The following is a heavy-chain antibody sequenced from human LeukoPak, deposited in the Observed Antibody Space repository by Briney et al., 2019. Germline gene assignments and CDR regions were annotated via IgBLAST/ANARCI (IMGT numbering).Heavy chain of an antibody. Sequence: SETLSLTCTVSGGSISSYYWSWIRQPPGKGLEWIGYIYYSGSTNYNPSLKSRVTISVDTSKNQFSLKLSSVTAADTAVYYCARHAVYDFRSGYYNPSFAFDIWGQGTMVTVSS. J-gene: IGHJ3*02. CDR2: IYYSGST. CDR3: ARHAVYDFRSGYYNPSFAFDI. V-gene: IGHV4-59*08. CDR1: GGSISSYY. D-gene: IGHD3-3*01.